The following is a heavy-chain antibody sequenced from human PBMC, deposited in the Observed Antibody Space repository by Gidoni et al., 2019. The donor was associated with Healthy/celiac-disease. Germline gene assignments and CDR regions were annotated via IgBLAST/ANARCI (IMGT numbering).Heavy chain of an antibody. CDR1: GFTFDDYA. Sequence: EVQLVESGVGLVQPGRSLRLSCSPSGFTFDDYAMHWVRQAPGKGREWVAGIRWNSGSIGYADSVKGRFTIARDNAKNSLYLQMNSLRAEDTALYYCAKDIGRGSYRYTYAFDIWGQGTMVTVSS. CDR3: AKDIGRGSYRYTYAFDI. CDR2: IRWNSGSI. D-gene: IGHD3-16*02. V-gene: IGHV3-9*01. J-gene: IGHJ3*02.